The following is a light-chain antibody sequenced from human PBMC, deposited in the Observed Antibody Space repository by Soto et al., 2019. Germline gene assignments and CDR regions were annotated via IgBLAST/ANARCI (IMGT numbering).Light chain of an antibody. J-gene: IGKJ4*01. CDR3: QRLSHA. Sequence: DSQMTQYPYSVSSSVGDRVSSTCRASQGISSWLAWYQQKPGKAPKLLIYAASTLQSGVPSRFSGSGSGTDFTLTISSLQPEDFATYYCQRLSHAFGGGTKVDIK. CDR2: AAS. CDR1: QGISSW. V-gene: IGKV1-12*01.